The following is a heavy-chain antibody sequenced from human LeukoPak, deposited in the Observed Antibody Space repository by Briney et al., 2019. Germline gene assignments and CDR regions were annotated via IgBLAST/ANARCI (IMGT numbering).Heavy chain of an antibody. Sequence: PGGSLRLSCAASGFTFSSYWMHWVRQAPGKGLVWVSRINSDGSSTSYADSVKGRFTISRDNAKNTLYLQMNSLRAEDTAVYYCARDPSTYYYDSDSAYYMDVWGKGTTVTVSS. CDR1: GFTFSSYW. CDR2: INSDGSST. CDR3: ARDPSTYYYDSDSAYYMDV. J-gene: IGHJ6*03. V-gene: IGHV3-74*01. D-gene: IGHD3-22*01.